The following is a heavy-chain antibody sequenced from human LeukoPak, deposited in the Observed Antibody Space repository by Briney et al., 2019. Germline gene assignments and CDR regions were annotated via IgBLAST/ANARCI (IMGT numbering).Heavy chain of an antibody. CDR3: ARVGGVRSADY. CDR2: ISNSGSAI. D-gene: IGHD2-8*02. V-gene: IGHV3-48*03. J-gene: IGHJ4*02. Sequence: QPGGSLRLSCAASGFSFSSYEMNWVRQAPGKGLEWVSYISNSGSAIYYVDSMKGRFTISRDNAKHSLYLQMNSLRAEDTAVYYCARVGGVRSADYWGQGTLVTVSS. CDR1: GFSFSSYE.